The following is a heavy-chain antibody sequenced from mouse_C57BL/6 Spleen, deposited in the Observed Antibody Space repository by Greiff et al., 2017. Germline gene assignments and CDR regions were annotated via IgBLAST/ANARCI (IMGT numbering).Heavy chain of an antibody. Sequence: VQLQQSGAELMKPGASVKLSCKATCYTFTGYWIAWVKQRPGHGLEWIGEILPGSGSTNYNEKFKGKATFTAATSSHTAYMQLSSLTTEDSAIYYCARRLPPYAMDYWGQGTSVTVSS. CDR2: ILPGSGST. CDR1: CYTFTGYW. CDR3: ARRLPPYAMDY. J-gene: IGHJ4*01. D-gene: IGHD3-2*02. V-gene: IGHV1-9*01.